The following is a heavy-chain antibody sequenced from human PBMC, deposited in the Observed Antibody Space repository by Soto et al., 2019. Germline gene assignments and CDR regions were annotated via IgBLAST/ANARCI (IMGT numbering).Heavy chain of an antibody. CDR3: ASDHEWELRTARTRGYYGMDV. CDR2: GSSSISYT. V-gene: IGHV3-11*06. J-gene: IGHJ6*02. CDR1: PFTFIDYY. D-gene: IGHD1-26*01. Sequence: PGGSLRLSCAASPFTFIDYYMSWIRQAPVKVLEWVSYGSSSISYTNYADSVKGRFTISRDNAKNYLYLKRNSLRAEDTAVYYCASDHEWELRTARTRGYYGMDVWGQGDTVTVSS.